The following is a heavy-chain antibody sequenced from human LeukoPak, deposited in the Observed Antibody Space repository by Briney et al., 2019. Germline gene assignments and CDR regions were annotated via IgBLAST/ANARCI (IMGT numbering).Heavy chain of an antibody. CDR2: IPYDGSRK. Sequence: PGGSLRLSCAASGFIFSSYGMHWVRQAPDKGLEWVAFIPYDGSRKYYADSVKGRFTISRDNSKNTLYLQMNGLRAEDTAMYYCAKVSLNMVNDAFDIWGQGTMVSVSS. CDR1: GFIFSSYG. V-gene: IGHV3-30*02. D-gene: IGHD4/OR15-4a*01. J-gene: IGHJ3*02. CDR3: AKVSLNMVNDAFDI.